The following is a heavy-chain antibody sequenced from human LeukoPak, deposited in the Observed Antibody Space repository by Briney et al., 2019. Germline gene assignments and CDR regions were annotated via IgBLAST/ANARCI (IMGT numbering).Heavy chain of an antibody. CDR2: IYYSGST. V-gene: IGHV4-28*01. Sequence: SDTLSLTCAVSGYSISSNNWWAWIRQPPGKGLEWIGYIYYSGSTYYNPYNPSLTSRVTMSVDTSKNQFSLKLDSVTEIDTAMYYCARNQAVAANRGAFDIWGQGTMVTVSS. CDR1: GYSISSNNW. J-gene: IGHJ3*02. CDR3: ARNQAVAANRGAFDI. D-gene: IGHD6-19*01.